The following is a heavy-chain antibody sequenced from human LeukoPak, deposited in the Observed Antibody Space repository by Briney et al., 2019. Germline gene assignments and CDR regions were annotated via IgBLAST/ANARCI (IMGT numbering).Heavy chain of an antibody. CDR1: GGSISSGDCY. V-gene: IGHV4-30-4*01. J-gene: IGHJ4*02. Sequence: SETLSLTCTVSGGSISSGDCYWSWIRQPPGKGLEWIGYIYYSGSTYYNPSLKSRVTISVDTSKNQFSLKLSSVTAADTAVYYCARESDSSGWYGKYFDYWGQGTLVTVSS. CDR2: IYYSGST. CDR3: ARESDSSGWYGKYFDY. D-gene: IGHD6-19*01.